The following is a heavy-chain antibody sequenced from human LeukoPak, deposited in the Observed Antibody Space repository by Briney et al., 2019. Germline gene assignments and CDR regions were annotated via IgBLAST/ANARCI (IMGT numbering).Heavy chain of an antibody. J-gene: IGHJ4*02. CDR1: GYTFTSYG. D-gene: IGHD6-13*01. CDR3: ARDRLPGYSSSWSFDY. Sequence: GASVKVSCKASGYTFTSYGISWVRQAPGQGLEWMGWIGAYNGNTNYAQKLQGRVTMTTDTSTSTAYMELRSLRSDDTAVYYCARDRLPGYSSSWSFDYWGQGTLVTVSS. V-gene: IGHV1-18*01. CDR2: IGAYNGNT.